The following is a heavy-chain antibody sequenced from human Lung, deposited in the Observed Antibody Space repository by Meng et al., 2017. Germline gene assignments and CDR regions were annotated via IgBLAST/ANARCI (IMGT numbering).Heavy chain of an antibody. D-gene: IGHD3-3*01. Sequence: GQLGASGGGLVQPGWSLRLSWGASGFNFGDFIMPWVRQSPGKGLEWISRIVSDGGITTYADSVKGRFTVSRDNAKNTLYLQMNSLGADDTAVYYCARDLAWVLFDYWGQGALVTVS. V-gene: IGHV3-74*01. CDR2: IVSDGGIT. J-gene: IGHJ4*02. CDR1: GFNFGDFI. CDR3: ARDLAWVLFDY.